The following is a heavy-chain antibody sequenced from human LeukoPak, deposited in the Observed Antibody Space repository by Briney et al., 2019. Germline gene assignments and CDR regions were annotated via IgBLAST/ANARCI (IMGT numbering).Heavy chain of an antibody. CDR2: IYYSGST. J-gene: IGHJ4*02. Sequence: PSETLSLTCTVSGGSISSSSYYWGWIRQPPGKGLEWIGSIYYSGSTYYNPSLKGRVTISVDTSKNQFSLKLSSVTAADTAVYYCASHPYDPIFDYWGQGTLVTVSS. D-gene: IGHD3-22*01. V-gene: IGHV4-39*01. CDR1: GGSISSSSYY. CDR3: ASHPYDPIFDY.